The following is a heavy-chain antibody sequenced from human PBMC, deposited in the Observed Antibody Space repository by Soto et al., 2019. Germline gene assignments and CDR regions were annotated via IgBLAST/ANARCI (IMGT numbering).Heavy chain of an antibody. CDR1: GGSISSSSYY. D-gene: IGHD5-12*01. J-gene: IGHJ4*02. V-gene: IGHV4-39*01. CDR3: ARQGEYSGYDSAWFDY. CDR2: IYYSGST. Sequence: QLQLQESGPGLVKPSETLSLTCTVSGGSISSSSYYWGWIRQPPGKGLEWIGSIYYSGSTYYNPSLKSRVTISVDTSKNQFSLKLSSVTAADTAVYYCARQGEYSGYDSAWFDYGGQGTLVTVSS.